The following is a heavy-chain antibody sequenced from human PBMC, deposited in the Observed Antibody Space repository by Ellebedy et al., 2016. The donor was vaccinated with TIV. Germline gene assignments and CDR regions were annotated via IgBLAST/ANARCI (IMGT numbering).Heavy chain of an antibody. J-gene: IGHJ4*02. V-gene: IGHV1-69*13. CDR1: GGTLSIFS. CDR2: IIPLFGTT. Sequence: AASVKVSCKASGGTLSIFSISWVRQAPRQGLEWMGGIIPLFGTTNYAQKYQGRVTTTADESTNTAYMELSSLRSEDTAVYCCASPQGAGTFDYWGQGTLVTVSS. CDR3: ASPQGAGTFDY. D-gene: IGHD6-19*01.